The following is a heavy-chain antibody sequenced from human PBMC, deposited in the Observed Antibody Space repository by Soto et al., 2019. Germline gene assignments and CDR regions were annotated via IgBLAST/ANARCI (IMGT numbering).Heavy chain of an antibody. Sequence: EVQLVESGGGLVKPGGSLRLSCAASGFTFSNAWMSWVRQAPGKGLEWVGRMKSKSDGGTIDYAAPVKGRFTISRDDSKNTLNLQMNSLKTVDTAVYYCTRDVSMVYCSGRNCPPFDYWGQGTLVTVSS. J-gene: IGHJ4*02. V-gene: IGHV3-15*01. CDR2: MKSKSDGGTI. D-gene: IGHD2-15*01. CDR1: GFTFSNAW. CDR3: TRDVSMVYCSGRNCPPFDY.